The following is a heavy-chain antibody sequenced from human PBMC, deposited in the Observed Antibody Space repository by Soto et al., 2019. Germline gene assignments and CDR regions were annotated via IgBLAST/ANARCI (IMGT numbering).Heavy chain of an antibody. CDR3: STIPRNGHGHPFDC. CDR2: IRSGRYGGTA. Sequence: GGSLRLSCSGSGFTFGDYAVSWFRQTPGKGLECVGFIRSGRYGGTADYAASVQGRFTISRDDSRSVAYLQMSSLKSEDTGVYHCSTIPRNGHGHPFDCWDQG. D-gene: IGHD2-8*01. V-gene: IGHV3-49*03. CDR1: GFTFGDYA. J-gene: IGHJ4*02.